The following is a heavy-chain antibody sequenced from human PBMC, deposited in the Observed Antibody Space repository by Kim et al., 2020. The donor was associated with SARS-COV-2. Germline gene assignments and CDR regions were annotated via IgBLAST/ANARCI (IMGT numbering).Heavy chain of an antibody. D-gene: IGHD2-2*03. CDR3: ARVGIATAFYYMDV. V-gene: IGHV1-2*02. J-gene: IGHJ6*03. Sequence: YSQEFQGRLTLTMDTSITTVYLELSSLRSDDTAVYYCARVGIATAFYYMDVWGKGTTVTVSS.